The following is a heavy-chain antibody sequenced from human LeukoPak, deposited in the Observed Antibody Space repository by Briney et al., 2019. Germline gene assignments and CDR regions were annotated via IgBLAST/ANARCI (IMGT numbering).Heavy chain of an antibody. D-gene: IGHD6-25*01. Sequence: SGTLSLTCAVSGDSISSSNWWTWVRQPPGKGLEWIGEIYHSGSTNYNPSLKSRVTMSLNKSKNQFSLKLTSVTAADTAVYYCAREAAGQWFDPWGQGTLVTVSS. CDR1: GDSISSSNW. V-gene: IGHV4-4*02. CDR3: AREAAGQWFDP. J-gene: IGHJ5*02. CDR2: IYHSGST.